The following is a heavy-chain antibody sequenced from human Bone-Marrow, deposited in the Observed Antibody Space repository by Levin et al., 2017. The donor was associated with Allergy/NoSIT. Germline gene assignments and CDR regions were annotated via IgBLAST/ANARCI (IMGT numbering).Heavy chain of an antibody. V-gene: IGHV3-30-3*01. CDR2: ISYDGSNQ. CDR1: GFTFNNYA. D-gene: IGHD2-2*01. J-gene: IGHJ5*02. CDR3: ARDPSPYCSSISCSPHWFDP. Sequence: GGSLRLSCAASGFTFNNYAMHWVRQAPGKGLEWVAFISYDGSNQYYADSVKGRFTISRDNSKNTLYLQMTSLRPEDTTVYYCARDPSPYCSSISCSPHWFDPWRQGTLVTVSS.